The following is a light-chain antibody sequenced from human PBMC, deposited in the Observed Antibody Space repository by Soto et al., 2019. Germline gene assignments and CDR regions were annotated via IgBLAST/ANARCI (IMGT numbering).Light chain of an antibody. Sequence: QSALTQPASVSGSPGQSITISRTGTSSDVGSYNLVSWYQQHPGKAPKLMISDVSKRPSGVPDRFSGSKSGNTASLTISGLQAEDEADYYCCSYAGDLALFGGGTKVTVL. J-gene: IGLJ2*01. CDR3: CSYAGDLAL. CDR2: DVS. V-gene: IGLV2-23*02. CDR1: SSDVGSYNL.